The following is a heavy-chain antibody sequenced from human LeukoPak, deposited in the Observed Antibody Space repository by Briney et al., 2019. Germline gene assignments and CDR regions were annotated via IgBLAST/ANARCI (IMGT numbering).Heavy chain of an antibody. V-gene: IGHV4-59*12. CDR3: ARDHRFGELSGWFDP. CDR1: GGSISSYY. J-gene: IGHJ5*02. CDR2: IYYSGST. D-gene: IGHD3-10*01. Sequence: SETLSLTCTVSGGSISSYYWSWIRQPPGKGLEWIGYIYYSGSTNYNPSLKSRVTISVDTSKNQFSLKLSSVTAADTAVYYCARDHRFGELSGWFDPWGQGTLVTVSS.